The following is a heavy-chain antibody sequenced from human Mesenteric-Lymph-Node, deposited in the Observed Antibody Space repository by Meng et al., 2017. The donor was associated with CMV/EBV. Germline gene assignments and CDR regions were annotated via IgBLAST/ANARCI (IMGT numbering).Heavy chain of an antibody. D-gene: IGHD1-1*01. CDR2: IYPGDSDT. CDR3: ARHTTLDDWFDP. V-gene: IGHV5-51*01. J-gene: IGHJ5*02. CDR1: GYSFTTYW. Sequence: GGSLRLSCKASGYSFTTYWIGWVRQMPGRGLEWMGIIYPGDSDTRYSPSFQGQVTISADKSIRTAYLQWTSLRASDTAMYYCARHTTLDDWFDPWGQGTLVTVSS.